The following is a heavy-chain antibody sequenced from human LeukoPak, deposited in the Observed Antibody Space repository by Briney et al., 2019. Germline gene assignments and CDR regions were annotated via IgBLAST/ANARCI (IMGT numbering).Heavy chain of an antibody. CDR2: INGSGAST. Sequence: GGSLRLSCAASGVTFSSYAMSWGRQAPGKGLEWVSDINGSGASTYYADSVKGRFTISRDNSKNTLYLQMNSLRAEDTAVYYCAKKYNTGLDPWGQGTLVTVSS. D-gene: IGHD1-14*01. V-gene: IGHV3-23*01. CDR1: GVTFSSYA. CDR3: AKKYNTGLDP. J-gene: IGHJ5*02.